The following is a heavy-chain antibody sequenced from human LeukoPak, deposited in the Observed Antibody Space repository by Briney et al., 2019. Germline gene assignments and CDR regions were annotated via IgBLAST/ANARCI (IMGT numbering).Heavy chain of an antibody. V-gene: IGHV3-23*01. CDR3: AKDCVDYYDSSGYYWGAFDY. CDR1: GFTFSSYA. D-gene: IGHD3-22*01. Sequence: TGGSLRLSCAASGFTFSSYAMSWVRQAPGKGLEWVSAISGSGGSTYYADSVKGRFPISRYNSKNTLYLQMNSLRAEDTAVYYCAKDCVDYYDSSGYYWGAFDYWGQGTLVTVSS. CDR2: ISGSGGST. J-gene: IGHJ4*02.